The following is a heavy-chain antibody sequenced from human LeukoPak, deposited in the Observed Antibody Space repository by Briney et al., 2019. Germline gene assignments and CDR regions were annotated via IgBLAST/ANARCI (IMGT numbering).Heavy chain of an antibody. CDR3: ARSVSLEWLLTYYYYMDV. Sequence: PGGSLRLSCAASGFTFSSYGMHWVRQAPGKGLEWVAFIRYDGSNKYYADSVKGRFTISRDNSKNTLYLQMNSLRAEDTAVYYCARSVSLEWLLTYYYYMDVWGKGTTVTVSS. J-gene: IGHJ6*03. CDR1: GFTFSSYG. D-gene: IGHD3-3*01. V-gene: IGHV3-30*02. CDR2: IRYDGSNK.